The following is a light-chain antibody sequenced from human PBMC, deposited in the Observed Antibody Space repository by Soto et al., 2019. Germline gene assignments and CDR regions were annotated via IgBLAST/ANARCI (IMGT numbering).Light chain of an antibody. CDR3: QQYNKWRT. J-gene: IGKJ1*01. CDR1: ESVAGV. V-gene: IGKV3-15*01. CDR2: ATS. Sequence: EVVMTQSPDFLSVSPGDTVTLSCRASESVAGVLAWFQQKPGQAPRLLIYATSRRASGIPARFAGSGSGTEFSLTISSLQSEDFAIYYCQQYNKWRTFGQGTKVDLK.